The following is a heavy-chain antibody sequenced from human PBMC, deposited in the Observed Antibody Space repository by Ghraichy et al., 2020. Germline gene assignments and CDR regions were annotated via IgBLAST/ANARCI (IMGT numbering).Heavy chain of an antibody. CDR2: ITSSSRTT. J-gene: IGHJ6*02. D-gene: IGHD4-23*01. CDR1: GFTFSGYS. Sequence: GGSLRLSCVGSGFTFSGYSMNWVRQSPGKGLQWLSYITSSSRTTSYADSVKGRFTVSRDNAQNSLYLQMESLGDEDTGVYYCARGSKVVRFYYYDGMDVWAKGPRSPSP. CDR3: ARGSKVVRFYYYDGMDV. V-gene: IGHV3-48*02.